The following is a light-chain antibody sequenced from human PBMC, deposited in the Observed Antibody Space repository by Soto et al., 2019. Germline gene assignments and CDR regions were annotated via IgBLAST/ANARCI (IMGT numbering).Light chain of an antibody. Sequence: EIVMTQSPATLSVSPGERATLSCRASQSVSSNLAWYQQKPGQAPRLLIYGASTRATGIPARFSGSGSGTEFTLPISSLQSEDFAVYYCQQYNNWPPYTFGQGTKVDIK. CDR1: QSVSSN. CDR2: GAS. CDR3: QQYNNWPPYT. V-gene: IGKV3-15*01. J-gene: IGKJ2*01.